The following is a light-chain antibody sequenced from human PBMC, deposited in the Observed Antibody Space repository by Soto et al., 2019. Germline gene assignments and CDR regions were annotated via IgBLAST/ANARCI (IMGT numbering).Light chain of an antibody. CDR3: STWDDSLSGFVI. V-gene: IGLV1-47*01. J-gene: IGLJ2*01. CDR1: SSNIGKDF. CDR2: TDN. Sequence: QSVLTQPPSVSGTPGQTVTISCSGSSSNIGKDFVSWYQQLPGTAPKLLIYTDNQRPSGVPDRFSGSKSGTSASLAISGLRSEDEATYYCSTWDDSLSGFVILGGGTKVTVL.